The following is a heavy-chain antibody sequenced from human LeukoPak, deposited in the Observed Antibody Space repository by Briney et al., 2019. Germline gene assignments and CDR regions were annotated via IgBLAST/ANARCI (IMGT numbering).Heavy chain of an antibody. V-gene: IGHV3-21*01. Sequence: GGSLRLSCAASGLGFSSFSFNWIRQAPGKGLEWVSSITPTTSYIYYADSVRGRFTISRENAKNSLYLQMNSLRAEDTAVYYCARLRRTSDSSGYYYYYDYWGQGTPVTVSS. J-gene: IGHJ4*02. CDR2: ITPTTSYI. CDR3: ARLRRTSDSSGYYYYYDY. CDR1: GLGFSSFS. D-gene: IGHD3-22*01.